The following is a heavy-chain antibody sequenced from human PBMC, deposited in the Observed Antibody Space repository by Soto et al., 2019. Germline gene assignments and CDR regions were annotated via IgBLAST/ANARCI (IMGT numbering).Heavy chain of an antibody. J-gene: IGHJ6*02. V-gene: IGHV6-1*01. Sequence: SHTLSLTCAISGFSVSSNSAAWNVIRQSPSRGLEWLGRTYYRSKWYNDYAVSVKSRITINPDTSKSQFSLQLNSVTPEDTAVYYWASGDDYDYYYYAMDVWGQGTTVTVSS. D-gene: IGHD5-12*01. CDR3: ASGDDYDYYYYAMDV. CDR1: GFSVSSNSAA. CDR2: TYYRSKWYN.